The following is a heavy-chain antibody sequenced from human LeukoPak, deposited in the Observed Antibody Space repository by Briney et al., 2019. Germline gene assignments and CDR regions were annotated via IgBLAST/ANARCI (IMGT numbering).Heavy chain of an antibody. V-gene: IGHV4-59*08. CDR3: ARHGGDIVVVPAAAPLYNWFDP. D-gene: IGHD2-2*01. Sequence: PSETLSLTCTVSGGSISSYYWSWIRQPPGKGLEWIGYIYYSGSTNYNPSLKSRVTISVDTSKNQLSLKLSSVTAADTAVYYCARHGGDIVVVPAAAPLYNWFDPWGQGTLVTVSS. J-gene: IGHJ5*02. CDR2: IYYSGST. CDR1: GGSISSYY.